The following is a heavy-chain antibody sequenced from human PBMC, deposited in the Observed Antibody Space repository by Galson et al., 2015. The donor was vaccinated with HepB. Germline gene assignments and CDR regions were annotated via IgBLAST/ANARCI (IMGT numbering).Heavy chain of an antibody. CDR2: IYYSGST. D-gene: IGHD2-8*01. CDR3: ARVRHCSDGVCHNYFDY. Sequence: TLSLTCTVSGGSISSGDYYWSWIRQPPGKGLEWIGCIYYSGSTYYNPSLKSRVTISGDTSENQFSLKLSSVTAADTAVYHCARVRHCSDGVCHNYFDYWGQGTLVTVSS. J-gene: IGHJ4*02. V-gene: IGHV4-30-4*01. CDR1: GGSISSGDYY.